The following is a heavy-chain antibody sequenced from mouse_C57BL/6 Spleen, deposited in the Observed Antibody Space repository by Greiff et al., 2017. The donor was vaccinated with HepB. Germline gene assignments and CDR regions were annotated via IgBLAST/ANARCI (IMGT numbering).Heavy chain of an antibody. CDR1: GYTFTSYW. Sequence: QVQLKQPGAELVKPGASVKMSCKASGYTFTSYWITWVKQRPGQGLEWIGDIYPGSGSTNYNEKFKSKATLTVDTSSSTAYMQLSSLTSEDSAVYHCARDSNNLFRGYFDVWGTGTTVTVSS. D-gene: IGHD1-1*01. J-gene: IGHJ1*03. V-gene: IGHV1-55*01. CDR2: IYPGSGST. CDR3: ARDSNNLFRGYFDV.